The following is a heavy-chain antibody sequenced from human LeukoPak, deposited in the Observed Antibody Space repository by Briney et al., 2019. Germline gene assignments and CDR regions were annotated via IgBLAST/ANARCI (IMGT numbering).Heavy chain of an antibody. CDR3: ARATLLEFDVHY. V-gene: IGHV3-23*01. D-gene: IGHD3-3*01. CDR2: ISGSGGST. Sequence: PGGSLRLSCATSGFTLSSYGMSWVRQAPGKGLEWVSGISGSGGSTNSADSVKGRFTISRDKSKTTLYLQMNSLTADDAAVYYCARATLLEFDVHYWGHGTLVTVSS. CDR1: GFTLSSYG. J-gene: IGHJ4*01.